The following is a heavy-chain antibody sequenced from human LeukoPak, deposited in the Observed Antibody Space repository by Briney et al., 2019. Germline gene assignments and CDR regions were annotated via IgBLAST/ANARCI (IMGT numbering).Heavy chain of an antibody. D-gene: IGHD2-2*01. CDR2: INPSGST. Sequence: SETLSLTCAVYGGSFSGYYWSWIRQPPGKGLEWIGEINPSGSTNYNPSLKSRVTISVDTSKNQFSLKLSSVTAADTVVYYCARGLVVVPAAIRIGGFDYWGQGTLVTVSS. J-gene: IGHJ4*02. V-gene: IGHV4-34*01. CDR1: GGSFSGYY. CDR3: ARGLVVVPAAIRIGGFDY.